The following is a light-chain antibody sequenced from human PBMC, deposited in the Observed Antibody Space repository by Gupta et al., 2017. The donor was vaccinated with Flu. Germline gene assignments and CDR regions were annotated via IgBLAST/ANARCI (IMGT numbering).Light chain of an antibody. CDR3: SSYAASGAWV. V-gene: IGLV2-14*01. Sequence: QSALTQPASVSGSPGQSITISCTGTSIDVGAYKYVSWYQQHPGKAHKLMIYEVTKRPAGVSTRFSGSKSGKTASLIISGRQGEDDADYYCSSYAASGAWVFGGGTKLTVL. J-gene: IGLJ3*02. CDR2: EVT. CDR1: SIDVGAYKY.